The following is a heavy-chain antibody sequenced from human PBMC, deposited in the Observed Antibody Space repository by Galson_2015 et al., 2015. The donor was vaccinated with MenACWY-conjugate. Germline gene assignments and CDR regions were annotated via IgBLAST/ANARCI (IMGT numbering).Heavy chain of an antibody. CDR2: IYGSGHRDT. J-gene: IGHJ4*02. V-gene: IGHV3-23*01. D-gene: IGHD4-17*01. CDR1: GFTFYTYT. CDR3: AKDRHPDGVWNSDY. Sequence: LRLSCAASGFTFYTYTMSWVRQSPGKGLEWVAGIYGSGHRDTFYADSVKGRFTISRDESNNLVYLQMTSLRVEDTAVYYCAKDRHPDGVWNSDYWGQGILVTVSS.